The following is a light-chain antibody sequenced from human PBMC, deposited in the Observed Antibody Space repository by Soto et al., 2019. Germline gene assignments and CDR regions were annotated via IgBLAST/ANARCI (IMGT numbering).Light chain of an antibody. Sequence: QSALTQPPSASGSPGQSVTISCTGTSSDVGGYKYVSWYQHHPGKAPKLMIYEVYKRPSGVPDRFSGSKSGNTASLTVSGLQAEDEADYYCSSYVGGNNLIFGGGTKVTVL. CDR3: SSYVGGNNLI. J-gene: IGLJ2*01. CDR1: SSDVGGYKY. CDR2: EVY. V-gene: IGLV2-8*01.